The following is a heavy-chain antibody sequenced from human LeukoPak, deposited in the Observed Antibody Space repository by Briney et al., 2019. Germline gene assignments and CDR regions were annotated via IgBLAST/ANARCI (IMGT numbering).Heavy chain of an antibody. V-gene: IGHV4-31*03. CDR1: GGSISSGGYY. CDR3: ARQDYYSNYFDY. CDR2: IYYSGST. Sequence: SETLSLTCTVSGGSISSGGYYWSWIRQHPGKGLEWIGYIYYSGSTYYNPSLKSRVTISVDTSKDQFSLKLSSVTAADTAVYYCARQDYYSNYFDYWGQGTLVTVSS. D-gene: IGHD4-11*01. J-gene: IGHJ4*02.